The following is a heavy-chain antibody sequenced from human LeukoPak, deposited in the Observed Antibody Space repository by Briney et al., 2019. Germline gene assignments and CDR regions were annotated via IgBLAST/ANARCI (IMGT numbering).Heavy chain of an antibody. CDR2: IYYSGST. J-gene: IGHJ4*02. CDR3: ARVWPYSGSYYFDY. CDR1: GGSISSGGYY. D-gene: IGHD1-26*01. V-gene: IGHV4-31*11. Sequence: PSETLFLTCAVSGGSISSGGYYWSWIRQHPGKGLEWIGYIYYSGSTYYNPSLKSRVTISVDTSKNQFSLKLSSVTAADTAVYYCARVWPYSGSYYFDYWGQGTLVTVSS.